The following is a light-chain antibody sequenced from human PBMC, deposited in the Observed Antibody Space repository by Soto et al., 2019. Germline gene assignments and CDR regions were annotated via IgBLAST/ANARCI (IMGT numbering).Light chain of an antibody. CDR1: SNDVGGYNY. Sequence: SVLTQPASVSGSPGQSITISCTGTSNDVGGYNYVSWYQHHPGKASKLMIYEVSDRPSGVSNRFSGSKSGNTASLTISGLQAEDEADYYCSSYTGSNIRYVFGTGTKVTVL. J-gene: IGLJ1*01. V-gene: IGLV2-14*01. CDR3: SSYTGSNIRYV. CDR2: EVS.